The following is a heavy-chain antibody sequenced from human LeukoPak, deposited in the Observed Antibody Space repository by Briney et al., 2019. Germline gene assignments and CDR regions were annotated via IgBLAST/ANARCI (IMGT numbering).Heavy chain of an antibody. CDR1: GGSFSGYY. CDR3: ARTRPDIVVVPAAISQRGYYYYYYYMDV. D-gene: IGHD2-2*02. J-gene: IGHJ6*03. V-gene: IGHV4-34*01. CDR2: INHSGSP. Sequence: SSETLSLTCAVYGGSFSGYYWSWIRQPPGKGLEWIGEINHSGSPNYNPSLKSRVTISVDTSKNQFSLKLSSVTAADTAVYYCARTRPDIVVVPAAISQRGYYYYYYYMDVWGKGTTVTVSS.